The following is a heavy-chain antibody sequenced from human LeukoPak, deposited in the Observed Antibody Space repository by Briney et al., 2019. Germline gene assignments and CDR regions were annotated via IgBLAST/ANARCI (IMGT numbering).Heavy chain of an antibody. CDR3: ARSNNDGDFLGVGFDY. CDR2: INTNTGNP. Sequence: ASVKVSCKTSGYAFVNYAINWVRQAPGQGLEWMGWINTNTGNPTYAQGFTGRFVFSLDTSVSTTYLQISSLETEDTAIYYCARSNNDGDFLGVGFDYWGQGALVTVSS. CDR1: GYAFVNYA. J-gene: IGHJ4*02. D-gene: IGHD2-21*02. V-gene: IGHV7-4-1*02.